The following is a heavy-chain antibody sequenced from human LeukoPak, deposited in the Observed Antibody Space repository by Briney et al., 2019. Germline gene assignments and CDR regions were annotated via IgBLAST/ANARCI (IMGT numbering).Heavy chain of an antibody. CDR1: GFTFSSYS. CDR2: ISGSGGRI. D-gene: IGHD1-1*01. Sequence: GGSLKLSCAASGFTFSSYSMSWVRQAPGKGLEWVSSISGSGGRIDYADSVKGRFTISRDNSKNTLSLQMNSLTAEDTAVYYCAKNPRLEGWIYFDSWGQGILVTVSS. V-gene: IGHV3-23*01. CDR3: AKNPRLEGWIYFDS. J-gene: IGHJ4*02.